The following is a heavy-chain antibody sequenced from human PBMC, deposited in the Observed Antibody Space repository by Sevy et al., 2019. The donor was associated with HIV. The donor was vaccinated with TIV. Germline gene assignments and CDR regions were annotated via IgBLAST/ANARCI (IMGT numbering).Heavy chain of an antibody. V-gene: IGHV3-30*04. CDR3: ARAMDFWSGYLDY. J-gene: IGHJ4*02. D-gene: IGHD3-3*01. Sequence: GGSLRLSCAASGFTFSSYAMHWVRQAPGKGLEWVAVISYDGSNKYYADSVKGRFTISRDNSKNTLYLQMNSLRAEDTAVYYCARAMDFWSGYLDYWGQGTLVTVSS. CDR1: GFTFSSYA. CDR2: ISYDGSNK.